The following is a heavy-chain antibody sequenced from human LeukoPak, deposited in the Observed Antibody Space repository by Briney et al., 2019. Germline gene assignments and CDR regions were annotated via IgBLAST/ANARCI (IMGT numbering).Heavy chain of an antibody. V-gene: IGHV4-39*07. Sequence: SETLSLTCTVSGGSISSSSYYWGWIRQPPGKGLEWIGSIYYSGSTYYNSSLKSRVTISVDTSKNQFFLKLSSVTAADTAVYYCAKAGSLGGARYSWGQGTLVTVSS. J-gene: IGHJ5*02. D-gene: IGHD3-9*01. CDR1: GGSISSSSYY. CDR3: AKAGSLGGARYS. CDR2: IYYSGST.